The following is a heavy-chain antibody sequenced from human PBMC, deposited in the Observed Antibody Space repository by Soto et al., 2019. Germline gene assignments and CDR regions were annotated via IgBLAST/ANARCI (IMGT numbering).Heavy chain of an antibody. V-gene: IGHV1-3*01. CDR3: ARDPLNGLRLGELSLNYFDY. Sequence: ASVKVSCKASGYTFTSYAMHWVRQAPGQRLEWMGWINAGNGNTKYSQKFQGRVTITRDTSASTAYMELSSLRSEDTAVYYCARDPLNGLRLGELSLNYFDYWGQGTLVTVSS. J-gene: IGHJ4*02. CDR1: GYTFTSYA. CDR2: INAGNGNT. D-gene: IGHD3-16*02.